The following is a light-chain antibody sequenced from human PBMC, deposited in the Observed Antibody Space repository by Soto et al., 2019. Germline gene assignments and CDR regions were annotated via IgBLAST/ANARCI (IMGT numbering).Light chain of an antibody. Sequence: EIVMTQSSATLSVSPGERVTLSCRASQSVSSNLAWYQQKPGQAPRLLIYGASTRATGIPARFSGSRSGTEFTLTISSLQSEDFAVYYCQQYNNWPPYTFGQGTKLEIK. CDR1: QSVSSN. V-gene: IGKV3-15*01. CDR2: GAS. CDR3: QQYNNWPPYT. J-gene: IGKJ2*01.